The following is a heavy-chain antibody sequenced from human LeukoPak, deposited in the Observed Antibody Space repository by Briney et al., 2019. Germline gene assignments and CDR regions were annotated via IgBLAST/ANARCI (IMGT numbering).Heavy chain of an antibody. J-gene: IGHJ6*02. D-gene: IGHD3-3*01. CDR1: GGSFSGYY. CDR2: INHSGST. V-gene: IGHV4-34*01. CDR3: ARGGRNYYDFWSGYYYYGMDV. Sequence: SETLSLTCAVYGGSFSGYYWSWIRQPPGKGLEWIGEINHSGSTNYNPSLKSRVTISVDTSKNQFSLKLSSVTAADTAVYYCARGGRNYYDFWSGYYYYGMDVWGQGTTVTVSS.